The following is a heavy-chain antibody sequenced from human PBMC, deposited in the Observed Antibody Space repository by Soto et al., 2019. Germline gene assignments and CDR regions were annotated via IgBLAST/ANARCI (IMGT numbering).Heavy chain of an antibody. J-gene: IGHJ2*01. CDR1: GGTFSSYI. CDR3: ASKGYGDYGVDWYFDL. D-gene: IGHD4-17*01. Sequence: SVKVSCKASGGTFSSYIISWLRQSPGQGLEWMGRIIPILGIANYAQKFQGRVTITADKSTSTAYMELSSLRSEDTAVYYCASKGYGDYGVDWYFDLWGRGTLVTVSS. V-gene: IGHV1-69*02. CDR2: IIPILGIA.